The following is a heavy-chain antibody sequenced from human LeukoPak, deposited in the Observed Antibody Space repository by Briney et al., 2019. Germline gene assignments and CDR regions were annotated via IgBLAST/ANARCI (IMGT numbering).Heavy chain of an antibody. Sequence: SETLSLTCTVSGDSISSYYWSWIRQPPGKGLKWIGYISDTGSTDYNPSLKSRVTISVDTSKNQFSLKLRSVTAADTAVYYCARRVSTMTQFDFWGQGTLVTVSS. CDR1: GDSISSYY. CDR2: ISDTGST. J-gene: IGHJ4*02. D-gene: IGHD2-2*01. CDR3: ARRVSTMTQFDF. V-gene: IGHV4-59*01.